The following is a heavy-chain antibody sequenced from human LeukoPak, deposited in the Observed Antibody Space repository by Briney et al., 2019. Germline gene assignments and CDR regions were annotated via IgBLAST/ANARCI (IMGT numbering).Heavy chain of an antibody. J-gene: IGHJ6*03. V-gene: IGHV3-30*02. CDR2: IRYDGSNK. CDR1: GFTFSSYG. D-gene: IGHD2-21*01. CDR3: AKDRVAVMWWSRVSPTYYYYMDV. Sequence: GGSLRLSCAASGFTFSSYGMHWVRQAPGKGLEWVAFIRYDGSNKYYADSVKGRFTISRDNSKNTLYLQMNSLRAGDTAVYYCAKDRVAVMWWSRVSPTYYYYMDVWGKGTTVTVSS.